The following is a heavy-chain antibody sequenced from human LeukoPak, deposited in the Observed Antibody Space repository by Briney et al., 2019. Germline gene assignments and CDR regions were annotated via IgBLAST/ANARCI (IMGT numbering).Heavy chain of an antibody. D-gene: IGHD1-14*01. J-gene: IGHJ5*02. V-gene: IGHV1-46*01. Sequence: ASVKVSCKASGYTFTGYYMHWMRQAPGQGPEWMGIINPRGGSTDYSQKFQDRVTMSSDTSTSTVYMELSSLRSEDTAVYYCARSTRRRTEPNWFDPWGQGTLVTVSS. CDR1: GYTFTGYY. CDR3: ARSTRRRTEPNWFDP. CDR2: INPRGGST.